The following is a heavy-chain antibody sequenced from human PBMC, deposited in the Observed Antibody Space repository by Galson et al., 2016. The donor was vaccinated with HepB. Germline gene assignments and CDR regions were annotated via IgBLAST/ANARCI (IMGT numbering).Heavy chain of an antibody. V-gene: IGHV3-33*01. Sequence: SLRLSCAASGFTFSNHGMHWVRQAPGKGLECVAVIWADGGNKYYVDSVKGRFTISRDNSKNTVYLQMNSLRADDKAVYYCARDMYTGSYIIDYWGQGTLVTVSS. CDR2: IWADGGNK. J-gene: IGHJ4*02. CDR1: GFTFSNHG. CDR3: ARDMYTGSYIIDY. D-gene: IGHD1-26*01.